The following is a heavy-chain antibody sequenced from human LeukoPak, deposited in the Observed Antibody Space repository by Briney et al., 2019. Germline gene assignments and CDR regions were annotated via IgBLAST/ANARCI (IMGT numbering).Heavy chain of an antibody. D-gene: IGHD3-10*01. CDR1: GGSFSGYY. CDR2: INHSGST. J-gene: IGHJ5*02. CDR3: ARENYGSGANWFDP. Sequence: KPSETLSLTCAVYGGSFSGYYWSWIRQPPGKGLEWIGEINHSGSTNYNPSLKSRVTISLDTSKNQFSLKLSSVTAADTAVYYCARENYGSGANWFDPWGQRTLVTVSS. V-gene: IGHV4-34*01.